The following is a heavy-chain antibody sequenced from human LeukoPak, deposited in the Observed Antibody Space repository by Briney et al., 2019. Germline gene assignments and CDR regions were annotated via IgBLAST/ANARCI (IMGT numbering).Heavy chain of an antibody. V-gene: IGHV4-39*01. D-gene: IGHD3-10*01. J-gene: IGHJ5*02. Sequence: PSETLSHTCAVYGGSFSSYYWGWLRQPPGKGLAGIGGIYYSGSTYYNLSLMSRVTISVDQSKNQFSLTPVSVTAADTAVYYCARPRSGSYYDFWFDPWGQGSLVSVSS. CDR3: ARPRSGSYYDFWFDP. CDR2: IYYSGST. CDR1: GGSFSSYY.